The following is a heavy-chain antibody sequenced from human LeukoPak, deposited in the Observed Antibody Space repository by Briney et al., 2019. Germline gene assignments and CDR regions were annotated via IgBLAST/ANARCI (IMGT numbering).Heavy chain of an antibody. J-gene: IGHJ4*02. D-gene: IGHD2-2*01. V-gene: IGHV3-23*01. CDR3: ASDIVVVPAASFDY. CDR1: GFTFSSYA. Sequence: GGSLRLSCAASGFTFSSYAMSWVRRPPGKGLEWVSAISGSGGSTYYADSVKGRFTISRDNSKNTLYLQMNSLRAEDTAVYYCASDIVVVPAASFDYWGQGTLVTVSS. CDR2: ISGSGGST.